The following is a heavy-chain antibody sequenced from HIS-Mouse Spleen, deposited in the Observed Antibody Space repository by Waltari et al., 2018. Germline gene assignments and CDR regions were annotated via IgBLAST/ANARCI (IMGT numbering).Heavy chain of an antibody. Sequence: QVQLVESGGGVVRPGRSLRLSCAASGFPFSSYGLHGVRQAPGKGLEWVAVISYDGSNKYYADSVKGRFTISRDNSKNTLYLQMNSLRAEDTAVYYCAKASSGWLDYWGQGTLVTVSS. CDR3: AKASSGWLDY. D-gene: IGHD6-19*01. CDR2: ISYDGSNK. CDR1: GFPFSSYG. J-gene: IGHJ4*02. V-gene: IGHV3-30*18.